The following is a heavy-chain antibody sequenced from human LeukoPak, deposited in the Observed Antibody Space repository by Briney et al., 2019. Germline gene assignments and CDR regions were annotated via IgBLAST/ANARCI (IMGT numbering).Heavy chain of an antibody. CDR1: GYTLTELS. CDR3: ETAPGYCSSTSCYDPKFDY. J-gene: IGHJ4*02. D-gene: IGHD2-2*01. V-gene: IGHV1-24*01. CDR2: FDPEDGET. Sequence: VASVKVSCKVSGYTLTELSMHWVRQAPGKGLEWMGGFDPEDGETIYAQKFQGRVTMTEDTSTDTAYMELSSLRSEDTAVYYCETAPGYCSSTSCYDPKFDYWGQGPRVTVSS.